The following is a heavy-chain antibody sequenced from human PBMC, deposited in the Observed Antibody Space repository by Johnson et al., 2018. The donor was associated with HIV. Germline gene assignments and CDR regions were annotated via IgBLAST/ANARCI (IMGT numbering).Heavy chain of an antibody. CDR2: ISWNSGSI. D-gene: IGHD6-6*01. Sequence: VQLVESGGGVVQPGRSLRLSCAASGFTFDDYAMHWVRQAPGKGLEWVSGISWNSGSIGYADSVKGRFTISRDNAKHSLYLQMNSLRAEDTALYYCAKDIMYSSSSSDAFDIWGQGTMVTVSS. V-gene: IGHV3-9*01. CDR1: GFTFDDYA. CDR3: AKDIMYSSSSSDAFDI. J-gene: IGHJ3*02.